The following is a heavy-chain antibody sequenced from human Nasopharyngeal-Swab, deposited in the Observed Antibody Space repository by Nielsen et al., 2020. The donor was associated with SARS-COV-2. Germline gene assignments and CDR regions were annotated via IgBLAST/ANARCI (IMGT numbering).Heavy chain of an antibody. Sequence: GSLRLSCAVSGGSISSSNWWSWVRQPPGKGLEWIGEIYHSGSTNYNPSLKSRVTISVDKSKNQFSLKLSSVTAADTAVYYCARRSGYCSSTSCYHYYYGMDVWGQGTTVTVSS. D-gene: IGHD2-2*01. CDR2: IYHSGST. CDR1: GGSISSSNW. CDR3: ARRSGYCSSTSCYHYYYGMDV. J-gene: IGHJ6*02. V-gene: IGHV4-4*02.